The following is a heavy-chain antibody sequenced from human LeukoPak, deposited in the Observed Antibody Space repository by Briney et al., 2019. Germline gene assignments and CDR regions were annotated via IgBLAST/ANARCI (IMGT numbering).Heavy chain of an antibody. D-gene: IGHD3-10*01. Sequence: SEALSLTCTVSGGSISSYYWSWIRQPPGKGLEWIGYIYYSGSTNYNPSLKSRVTISLDTSRNQFSLKLNSVTAAGTAVYYCAKSNGYGLVGIWGQGTMVTVSS. CDR3: AKSNGYGLVGI. CDR1: GGSISSYY. V-gene: IGHV4-59*12. J-gene: IGHJ3*02. CDR2: IYYSGST.